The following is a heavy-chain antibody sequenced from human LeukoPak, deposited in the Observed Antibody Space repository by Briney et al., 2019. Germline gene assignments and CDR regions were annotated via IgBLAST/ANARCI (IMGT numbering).Heavy chain of an antibody. CDR3: ARLYYDSSGYYYFDY. V-gene: IGHV4-59*01. CDR2: IYYSGST. Sequence: SETLSLTCTVSDGSISSYYWSWIRQPPGKGLEWIGHIYYSGSTNYNPSLKSRVTISLDTSKNQFSLKLSSVAAADTAVYYCARLYYDSSGYYYFDYWGQGTLVTVSS. CDR1: DGSISSYY. D-gene: IGHD3-22*01. J-gene: IGHJ4*02.